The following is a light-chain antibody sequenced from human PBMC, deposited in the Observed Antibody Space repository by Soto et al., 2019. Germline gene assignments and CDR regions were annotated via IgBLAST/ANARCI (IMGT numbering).Light chain of an antibody. CDR3: QQRSNWPPLIT. J-gene: IGKJ5*01. V-gene: IGKV3-11*01. Sequence: EIVLTQSPATLSLSPGERVTLSCRASQSVTTYLAWYQQKPGQAPRLLIYDASTRATGVPARFSGSGSGTDFTLTISSLEPEDFAVYYCQQRSNWPPLITFGQGTRLEI. CDR2: DAS. CDR1: QSVTTY.